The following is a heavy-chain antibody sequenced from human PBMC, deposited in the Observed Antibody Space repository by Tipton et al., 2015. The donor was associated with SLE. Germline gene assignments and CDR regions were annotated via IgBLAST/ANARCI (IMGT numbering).Heavy chain of an antibody. V-gene: IGHV4-34*01. CDR2: INQSGNT. CDR3: ARGQLMGRAAPYIDV. Sequence: TLSLTCAAYVGSFSGHHWTWIRQPPGKGLEWIGEINQSGNTDYKSSLKSRVTISVDTSKNQFSLKLTSVTAADTAVYYCARGQLMGRAAPYIDVWGRGTTVIVSS. CDR1: VGSFSGHH. D-gene: IGHD1-1*01. J-gene: IGHJ6*03.